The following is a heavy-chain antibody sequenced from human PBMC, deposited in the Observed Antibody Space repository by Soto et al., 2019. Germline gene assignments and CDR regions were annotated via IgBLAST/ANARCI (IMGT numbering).Heavy chain of an antibody. CDR2: IYYDGST. J-gene: IGHJ4*02. CDR1: GGSINSYY. Sequence: SETLSLTCTVSGGSINSYYWSWIRQPPGKGLEWIGYIYYDGSTKYNPSLKSRVTISVDTSKNQFSLKLSSVTAADTAVYYCARDKGYSYGYPLGFWGQGTLVTVSS. D-gene: IGHD5-18*01. V-gene: IGHV4-59*01. CDR3: ARDKGYSYGYPLGF.